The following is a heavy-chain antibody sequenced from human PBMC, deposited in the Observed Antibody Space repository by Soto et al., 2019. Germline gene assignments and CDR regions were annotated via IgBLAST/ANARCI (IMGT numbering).Heavy chain of an antibody. D-gene: IGHD3-3*01. CDR3: GRGGPAGSGPYGY. J-gene: IGHJ4*02. Sequence: VQLVQSGAEVKESGASVKVSCKASGYTFINYGVAWVRRAPGQGPEWMGWISGSNGDTKYAQDLQNRVSLTTDTSTNNAYMGLGSLRPDHTAIFFWGRGGPAGSGPYGYWGQGTLVNVSS. CDR1: GYTFINYG. CDR2: ISGSNGDT. V-gene: IGHV1-18*01.